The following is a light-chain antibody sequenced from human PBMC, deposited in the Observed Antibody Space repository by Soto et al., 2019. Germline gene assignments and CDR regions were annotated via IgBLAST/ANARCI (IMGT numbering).Light chain of an antibody. Sequence: DIQMTQSPSSLSASVGDRVTITCQASQGISNYLNWYQQKPGKAPKLLIFDASNVETGVPSRFSGSGSGTDFTFTIHSLQPEDAATYYCQQYEDLPLTFGGGTKVGIK. V-gene: IGKV1-33*01. CDR2: DAS. J-gene: IGKJ4*01. CDR1: QGISNY. CDR3: QQYEDLPLT.